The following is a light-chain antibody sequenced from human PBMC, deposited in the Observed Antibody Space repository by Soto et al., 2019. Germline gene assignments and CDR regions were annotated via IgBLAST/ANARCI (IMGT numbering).Light chain of an antibody. CDR2: TAS. J-gene: IGKJ1*01. Sequence: DIQMTQSPSSVSASVGDKVTITCRASQDISSYLAWYQQKPGRAPKLLIYTASSLQSGVQSRVIGSGSRTDFRLTIISLQHEDFGTYYSQQANSFPWTFGQGTKVEIK. V-gene: IGKV1-12*01. CDR1: QDISSY. CDR3: QQANSFPWT.